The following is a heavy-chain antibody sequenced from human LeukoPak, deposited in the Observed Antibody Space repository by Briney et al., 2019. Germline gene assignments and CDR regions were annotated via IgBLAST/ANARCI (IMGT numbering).Heavy chain of an antibody. V-gene: IGHV5-51*01. CDR3: ARHVAVSTRNDY. Sequence: GESLQISGNGSGYNFTSYWIGWVRPLPGKGLEWMGIIYPGDSDTRYSPSFQGQVTISADKSISTAYLQWSSLKASDTAMYYCARHVAVSTRNDYWGQGTLVTVSS. CDR2: IYPGDSDT. CDR1: GYNFTSYW. J-gene: IGHJ4*02. D-gene: IGHD2-21*01.